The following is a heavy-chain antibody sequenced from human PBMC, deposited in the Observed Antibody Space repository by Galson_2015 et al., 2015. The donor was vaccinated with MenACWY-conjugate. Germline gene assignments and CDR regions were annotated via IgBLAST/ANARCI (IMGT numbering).Heavy chain of an antibody. D-gene: IGHD3-16*01. V-gene: IGHV3-53*01. CDR1: GFTVSSSY. CDR3: ARDSRATTVWGLNKRKTIDYYYGMDG. Sequence: SLRLSCAVSGFTVSSSYMTWVRQAPGKGLEWVSVIYSDGSTYNADSVKGRFTLSRDNSKNTVFLQMTSLRAEDTAMYYCARDSRATTVWGLNKRKTIDYYYGMDGWGQGTTVIVSS. J-gene: IGHJ6*02. CDR2: IYSDGST.